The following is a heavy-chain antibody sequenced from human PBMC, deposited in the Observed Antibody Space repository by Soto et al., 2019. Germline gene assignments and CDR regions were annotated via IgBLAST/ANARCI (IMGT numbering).Heavy chain of an antibody. CDR2: IYYSGST. CDR1: GGSISSGGYY. J-gene: IGHJ6*02. D-gene: IGHD1-26*01. V-gene: IGHV4-31*03. CDR3: ARVGPDDLGPTNYYYYGMDV. Sequence: QVQLQESGPGLVKPSQTLSLTCTVSGGSISSGGYYWSWIRQHPGKGLEWIGYIYYSGSTYYNPSLKGRVTISVDTSKNQFSLKLSSVTAADTAVYYCARVGPDDLGPTNYYYYGMDVWGQGTTVTVSS.